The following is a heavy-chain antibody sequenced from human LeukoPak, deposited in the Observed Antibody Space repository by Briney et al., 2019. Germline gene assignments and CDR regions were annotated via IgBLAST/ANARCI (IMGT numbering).Heavy chain of an antibody. CDR1: GVSISSYY. V-gene: IGHV4-59*01. D-gene: IGHD6-13*01. CDR2: IYYSAST. J-gene: IGHJ4*02. Sequence: SETLSLTCTVSGVSISSYYWSWVRQPPGKGLEWVGYIYYSASTNYNPPHKSRVTISVDTPNNQFSLKLSSVTAADTAVYSCARVADSSSWSPFDYWGQGTLVTVSS. CDR3: ARVADSSSWSPFDY.